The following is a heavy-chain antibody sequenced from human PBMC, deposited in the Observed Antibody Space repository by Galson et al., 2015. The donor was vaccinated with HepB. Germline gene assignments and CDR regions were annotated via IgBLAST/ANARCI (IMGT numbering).Heavy chain of an antibody. D-gene: IGHD3-10*01. CDR1: GFSFSNYW. Sequence: SLRLSCAAPGFSFSNYWMTWVRQVPGKGLEWVANIKQDGSETYYVESMKGRVTISRDNAQNSLYLQMNSLRGEDTAIYYCARAAARRLRGFGEMYHYYNGMDVWGQGTTVIVSS. J-gene: IGHJ6*02. CDR3: ARAAARRLRGFGEMYHYYNGMDV. V-gene: IGHV3-7*03. CDR2: IKQDGSET.